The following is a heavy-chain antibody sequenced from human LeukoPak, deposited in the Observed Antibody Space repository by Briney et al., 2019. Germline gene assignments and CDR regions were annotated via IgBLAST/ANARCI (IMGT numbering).Heavy chain of an antibody. D-gene: IGHD1-26*01. Sequence: PGGSLRLFCAASGFTFSSYGMHWVRQAPGKGLEWVAFIRYDGSNKYYADSVKGRFTISRDNSKNTLYLQMNSLRAEDTAVYYCAITWELGFVYWGQGTLVTVSS. V-gene: IGHV3-30*02. CDR2: IRYDGSNK. CDR1: GFTFSSYG. CDR3: AITWELGFVY. J-gene: IGHJ4*02.